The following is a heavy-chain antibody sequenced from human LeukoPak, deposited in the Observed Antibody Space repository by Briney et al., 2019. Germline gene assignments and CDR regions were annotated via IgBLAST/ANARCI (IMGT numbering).Heavy chain of an antibody. V-gene: IGHV4-34*01. CDR2: INHSGST. J-gene: IGHJ4*02. CDR3: ARVKQWLVRNLVDY. D-gene: IGHD5-12*01. Sequence: SETLSLTCAVYGGSFSGYYWSWIRQPPGKGLEWIGEINHSGSTNYNPSLKRRVTISVDTSKNQFSLKLSSVTAADTAVYYCARVKQWLVRNLVDYWGQGTLVTVSS. CDR1: GGSFSGYY.